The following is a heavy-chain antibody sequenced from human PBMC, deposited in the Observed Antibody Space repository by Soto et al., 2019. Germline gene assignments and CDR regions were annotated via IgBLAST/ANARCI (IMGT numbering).Heavy chain of an antibody. Sequence: SLRLSCAASGFTFSSYGMHWVRQAPGKGLEWVAVISYDGSNKYYADSVKGRFTISRDNSKNTLYLQMNSLRAEDTAVYYCAKVGDSSSWSADYWGQGTLVTVSS. J-gene: IGHJ4*02. CDR1: GFTFSSYG. V-gene: IGHV3-30*18. D-gene: IGHD6-13*01. CDR3: AKVGDSSSWSADY. CDR2: ISYDGSNK.